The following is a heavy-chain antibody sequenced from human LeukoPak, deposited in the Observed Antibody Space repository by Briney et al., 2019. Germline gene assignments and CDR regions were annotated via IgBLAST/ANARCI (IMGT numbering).Heavy chain of an antibody. CDR2: MNPNSGNT. CDR3: ARAGATYDYYYMDV. V-gene: IGHV1-8*01. CDR1: GYTFTSYD. Sequence: ASVKVSCKASGYTFTSYDINWVRQATGQGLEWMGWMNPNSGNTGYAQKFQGRVTMTRNTSISTAYMELSSLRSEDTAVYYCARAGATYDYYYMDVWGKGTTVTVS. J-gene: IGHJ6*03.